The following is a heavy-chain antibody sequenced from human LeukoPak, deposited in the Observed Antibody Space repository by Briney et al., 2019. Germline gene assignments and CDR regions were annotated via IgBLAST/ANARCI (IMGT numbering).Heavy chain of an antibody. CDR1: GFTFSDYY. CDR2: INESGGKI. Sequence: PGGSLRLSCAASGFTFSDYYMSWIRQAPGKGLEWVATINESGGKIYYADSVKGRFTISRDNSNNRLYLQMNSLRAEDTAVYYCAKDDGQQLYRHFDYWGQGTLVIVSS. D-gene: IGHD2-2*02. CDR3: AKDDGQQLYRHFDY. V-gene: IGHV3-23*01. J-gene: IGHJ4*02.